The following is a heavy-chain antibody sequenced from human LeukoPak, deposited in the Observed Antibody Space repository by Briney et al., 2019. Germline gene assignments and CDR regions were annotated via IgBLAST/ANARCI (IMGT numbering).Heavy chain of an antibody. CDR1: GYTFTGYY. V-gene: IGHV1-2*02. D-gene: IGHD6-19*01. Sequence: ASVKVSCKASGYTFTGYYMHWVRQAPGQGLEWMGWINPNSGGTNYAQKFQGRVTMTRDTSISTAYMELSRLRSDDTAVYYCARVRAGIAVAGRVYFDYWGQGTLVTVSS. CDR2: INPNSGGT. CDR3: ARVRAGIAVAGRVYFDY. J-gene: IGHJ4*02.